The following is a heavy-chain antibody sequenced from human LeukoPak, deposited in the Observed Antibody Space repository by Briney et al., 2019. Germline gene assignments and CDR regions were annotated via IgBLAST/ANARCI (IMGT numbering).Heavy chain of an antibody. D-gene: IGHD2-21*02. CDR1: GFSFSSYS. Sequence: RGSLRLSCAASGFSFSSYSMNWVRQAPGKGLEWVSSISSTSSYIYYADSVKGRFTISRDNAKNSLYLQMNSLRAEDTAVYRCMVTHPQHYYFDYWGQGTLVTVSS. CDR2: ISSTSSYI. J-gene: IGHJ4*02. CDR3: MVTHPQHYYFDY. V-gene: IGHV3-21*01.